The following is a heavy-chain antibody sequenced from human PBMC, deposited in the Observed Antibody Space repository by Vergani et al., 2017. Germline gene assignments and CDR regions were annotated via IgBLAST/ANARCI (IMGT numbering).Heavy chain of an antibody. D-gene: IGHD4-23*01. J-gene: IGHJ4*02. Sequence: QVQLQESGPGLVKPSQTLSLTCTVSGGSISSGSYYWSWIRQPAGKGLEWIGRIYTSGSTNYNPSLNSRVTISVDTSKNQFSLKLSSVTAADTAVYYCARSPDYGGNSWLIDYWGQGTLVTVSS. CDR1: GGSISSGSYY. CDR3: ARSPDYGGNSWLIDY. CDR2: IYTSGST. V-gene: IGHV4-61*02.